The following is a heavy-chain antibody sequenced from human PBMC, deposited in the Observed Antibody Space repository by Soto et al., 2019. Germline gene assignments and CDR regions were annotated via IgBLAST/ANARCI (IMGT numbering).Heavy chain of an antibody. CDR3: ARHLAAYCDGDCYSGDY. CDR2: IYYSGST. Sequence: QLQLQESGPGLLKPSETLSLICTVSGGSISTSYSYYWGWVRQSPGKGLEWIGTIYYSGSTYYSPSLHSRVTISLDTSKNQFSLDLTSVTAADTAVYYCARHLAAYCDGDCYSGDYWGQGTLVTVSS. V-gene: IGHV4-39*01. J-gene: IGHJ4*02. D-gene: IGHD2-21*02. CDR1: GGSISTSYSYY.